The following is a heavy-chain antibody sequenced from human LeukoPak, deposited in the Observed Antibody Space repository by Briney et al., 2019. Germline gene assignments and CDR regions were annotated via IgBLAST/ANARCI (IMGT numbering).Heavy chain of an antibody. J-gene: IGHJ4*02. CDR3: ARDYKYAFDN. V-gene: IGHV3-30*07. CDR2: ISDDGSNK. Sequence: GRSLRLSCAASGFTFSSYAMHWVRQAPGKGLEWVAIISDDGSNKYYADSVKGRFTISGDKAKNSLYLQMNSLRVEDTAVYYCARDYKYAFDNWGQGTLVTVSS. CDR1: GFTFSSYA. D-gene: IGHD5-24*01.